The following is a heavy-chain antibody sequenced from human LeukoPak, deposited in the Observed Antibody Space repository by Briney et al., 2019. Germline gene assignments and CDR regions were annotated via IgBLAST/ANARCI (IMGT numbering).Heavy chain of an antibody. D-gene: IGHD5-12*01. V-gene: IGHV3-48*01. Sequence: GGSLRLSCAASGFTFSSYNINWVRQAPGKGLEWVSYISSSRRTISYADSVKGRFTISRDNSKNTLYLQMNSLRAEDTAVYYCAKEDIVATIFDYWGQGTLVTVSS. CDR1: GFTFSSYN. J-gene: IGHJ4*02. CDR2: ISSSRRTI. CDR3: AKEDIVATIFDY.